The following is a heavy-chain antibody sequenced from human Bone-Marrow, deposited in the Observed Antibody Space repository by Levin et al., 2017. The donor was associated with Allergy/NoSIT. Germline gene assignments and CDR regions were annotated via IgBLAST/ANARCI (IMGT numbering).Heavy chain of an antibody. D-gene: IGHD3-22*01. V-gene: IGHV5-51*01. CDR3: ARLGIGIYDSRGYSPSDY. J-gene: IGHJ4*02. CDR1: GYSFTSYW. Sequence: GESLKISCKGSGYSFTSYWIGWVRQMPGKGLEWMGIIYPGDSDTRYSPSFQGQVTISADKSISTAYLQWSSLKASDTAMYYCARLGIGIYDSRGYSPSDYWGQGTLVTVSS. CDR2: IYPGDSDT.